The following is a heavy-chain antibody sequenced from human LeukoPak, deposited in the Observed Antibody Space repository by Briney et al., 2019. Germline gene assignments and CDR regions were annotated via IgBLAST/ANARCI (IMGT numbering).Heavy chain of an antibody. CDR2: NNPNSGGT. CDR3: ARDYYDSSGYYAYDY. J-gene: IGHJ4*02. V-gene: IGHV1-2*02. Sequence: GASVKVSCKASGYTFTGYDMHWVRQASGQGLEWMGWNNPNSGGTNYAQKFQGRVTMTRDTSISTAYMELSRLRSDDTAVYYCARDYYDSSGYYAYDYWGQGTLVTVPS. CDR1: GYTFTGYD. D-gene: IGHD3-22*01.